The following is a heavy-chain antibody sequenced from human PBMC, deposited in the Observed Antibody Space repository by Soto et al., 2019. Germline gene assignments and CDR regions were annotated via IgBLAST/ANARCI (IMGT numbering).Heavy chain of an antibody. V-gene: IGHV4-34*01. CDR3: ARAILDYDFWSGYINWFDP. J-gene: IGHJ5*02. CDR2: INHSGST. Sequence: SETLSLTCAVYGGSFSGYYWSWIRQPPGKGLEWIGEINHSGSTNYNPSLKSRVTISVDTSKNQFSLKLSSVTAADTAVYYCARAILDYDFWSGYINWFDPWGQGTLVPVSS. CDR1: GGSFSGYY. D-gene: IGHD3-3*01.